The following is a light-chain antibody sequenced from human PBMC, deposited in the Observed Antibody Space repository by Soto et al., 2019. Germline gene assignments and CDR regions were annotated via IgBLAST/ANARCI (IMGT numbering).Light chain of an antibody. V-gene: IGKV1-5*03. CDR2: KAS. Sequence: DIQMTQFPSTLSGSVGDRVTITRRASQTISSWLAWYQQKPGKAPKLLIYKASTLKSGVPSRFSGSGSGTEFTLTISSLQPDDSATYYCQQYKSYYRTFGQGTKVDI. CDR1: QTISSW. J-gene: IGKJ1*01. CDR3: QQYKSYYRT.